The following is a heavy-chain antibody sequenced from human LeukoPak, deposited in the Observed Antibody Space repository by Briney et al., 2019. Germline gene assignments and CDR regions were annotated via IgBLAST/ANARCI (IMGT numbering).Heavy chain of an antibody. V-gene: IGHV3-9*01. Sequence: GRSLRLSCAASGFTFDDYAMHWVRQAPGKGLEWVSGVNWNSGSIGYADSVKGRFTISRDNAKNSLYLQMNSLRAEDTAVYYCARASGYCSSTSCLYDAFDIWGQGTMVTVSS. J-gene: IGHJ3*02. CDR2: VNWNSGSI. CDR3: ARASGYCSSTSCLYDAFDI. D-gene: IGHD2-2*01. CDR1: GFTFDDYA.